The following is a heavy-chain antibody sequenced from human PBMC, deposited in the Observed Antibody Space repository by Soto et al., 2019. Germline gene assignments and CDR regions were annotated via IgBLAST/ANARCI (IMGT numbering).Heavy chain of an antibody. CDR3: ASTDYDFWSGPGFYYYMDV. Sequence: SVKVSCKASGGTFSSYTISWVRQAPGQGLEWMGRIIPILGIANYAQKFQGRVTITADTSTSTVYMELSSLRSEDTAVYYCASTDYDFWSGPGFYYYMDVWGKGTTVTVSS. V-gene: IGHV1-69*02. D-gene: IGHD3-3*01. CDR1: GGTFSSYT. CDR2: IIPILGIA. J-gene: IGHJ6*03.